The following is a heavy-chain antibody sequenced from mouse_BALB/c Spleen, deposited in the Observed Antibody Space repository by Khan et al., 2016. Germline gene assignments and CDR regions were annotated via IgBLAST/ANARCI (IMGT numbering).Heavy chain of an antibody. CDR2: INSNGGST. V-gene: IGHV5-6-3*01. D-gene: IGHD2-14*01. Sequence: VQPGGSLKLSCAASGFTFSSYGMSWVRQTPDKRLELVATINSNGGSTYYPDSVKGRFTISRDNAKNTLYLQMSSLKSEDTAMYYCARRRYDGYYYAMDYWGQGTSVTVSS. CDR1: GFTFSSYG. J-gene: IGHJ4*01. CDR3: ARRRYDGYYYAMDY.